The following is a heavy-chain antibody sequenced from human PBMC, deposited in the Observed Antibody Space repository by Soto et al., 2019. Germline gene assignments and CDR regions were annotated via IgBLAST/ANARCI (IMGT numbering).Heavy chain of an antibody. CDR2: IQDGGSI. V-gene: IGHV3-66*01. Sequence: EVLLEESGGGFVQPGGSLRLSCAASGFTVSNNYMTWVRQAPGKGLEWVAVIQDGGSISYADSVSGRFTISRDNSKNTVFLERNNLRPEDTAVYFCARGEGSGSNALGHWGQGTLVTVSS. CDR1: GFTVSNNY. D-gene: IGHD3-16*01. CDR3: ARGEGSGSNALGH. J-gene: IGHJ4*02.